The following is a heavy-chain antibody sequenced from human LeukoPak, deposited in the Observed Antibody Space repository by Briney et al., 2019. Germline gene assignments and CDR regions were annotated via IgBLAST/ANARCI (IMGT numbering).Heavy chain of an antibody. J-gene: IGHJ4*02. CDR3: ARGRIAAAPDY. CDR2: IWYDGSNK. V-gene: IGHV3-33*01. Sequence: GGSLRLACAASGFTFSSYGMHWVRQAPDKGLEWVAVIWYDGSNKYYADSVKGRFTISRDNSKNTLYLQMNSLRAEDTAVYYCARGRIAAAPDYWGQGTLVTVSS. D-gene: IGHD6-13*01. CDR1: GFTFSSYG.